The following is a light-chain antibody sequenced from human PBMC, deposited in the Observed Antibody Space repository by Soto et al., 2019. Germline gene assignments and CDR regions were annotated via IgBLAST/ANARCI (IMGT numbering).Light chain of an antibody. Sequence: DIQMTQSPSTLSASVGDRVTITCRASQSISSWLAWYQQKPGKAPKLLIYKASSLESGVPSRFSGSGSGTDFTLTISSLEPEDFAVYYCQQRGEWPPGATFGQGTRLEIK. CDR3: QQRGEWPPGAT. J-gene: IGKJ5*01. CDR1: QSISSW. V-gene: IGKV1-5*03. CDR2: KAS.